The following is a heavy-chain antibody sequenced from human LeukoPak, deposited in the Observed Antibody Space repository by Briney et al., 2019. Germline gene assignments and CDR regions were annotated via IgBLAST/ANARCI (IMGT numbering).Heavy chain of an antibody. V-gene: IGHV3-21*01. Sequence: GGSLRLSCAASGFTFSSYSMNWVRQAPGEGLEWVSSISSSSSYIYYADSVKGRFTISRDNAKNSLYLQMNSLRAEDTAVYYCASQGQGWSDYYDSSPYFDYWGQGTLVTVSS. CDR2: ISSSSSYI. D-gene: IGHD3-22*01. CDR3: ASQGQGWSDYYDSSPYFDY. J-gene: IGHJ4*02. CDR1: GFTFSSYS.